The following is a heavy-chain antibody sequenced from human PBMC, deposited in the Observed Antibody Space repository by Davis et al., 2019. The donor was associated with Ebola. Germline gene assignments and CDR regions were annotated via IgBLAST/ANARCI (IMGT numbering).Heavy chain of an antibody. CDR3: ARVNLWSRGWGMDV. CDR2: ISSGGVTT. Sequence: GESLKISCAASGFTFSFYGMHWVRQAPGKGLQWLSYISSGGVTTYYAASVTGLFSTSRDNAKNSLFLQMSSLRDEDTAVYYCARVNLWSRGWGMDVWGNGTTVTVSS. V-gene: IGHV3-48*02. D-gene: IGHD2-21*01. CDR1: GFTFSFYG. J-gene: IGHJ6*03.